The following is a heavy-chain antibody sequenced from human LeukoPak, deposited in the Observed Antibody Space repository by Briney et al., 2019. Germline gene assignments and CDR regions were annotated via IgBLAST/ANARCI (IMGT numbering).Heavy chain of an antibody. D-gene: IGHD3-22*01. Sequence: PSETLSLTCTVSGGSISSYYWSWIRQPAGKRLEWIGRIYTSGSTNYNPSLKSRVTISVDKSKNQFSLKLSSVTAADTAVYYCARYYYDSSGYYSYNWFDPWGQGTLVTVSS. CDR3: ARYYYDSSGYYSYNWFDP. J-gene: IGHJ5*02. CDR1: GGSISSYY. CDR2: IYTSGST. V-gene: IGHV4-4*07.